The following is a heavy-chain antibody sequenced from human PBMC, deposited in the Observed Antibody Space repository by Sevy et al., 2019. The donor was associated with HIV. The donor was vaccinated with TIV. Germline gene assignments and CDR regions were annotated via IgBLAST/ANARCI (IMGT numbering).Heavy chain of an antibody. CDR2: IKSKTDGGTT. J-gene: IGHJ4*02. CDR3: TTPTYYYDSSGYYYTY. CDR1: GFILSNAW. V-gene: IGHV3-15*01. D-gene: IGHD3-22*01. Sequence: GGSLRLSCAASGFILSNAWMTWVHQAPGKGPEWVGRIKSKTDGGTTDYAAPVKGRFTISIDDSRNTLYLQMNSLKTEDTAVYYCTTPTYYYDSSGYYYTYWGQGTLVTVSS.